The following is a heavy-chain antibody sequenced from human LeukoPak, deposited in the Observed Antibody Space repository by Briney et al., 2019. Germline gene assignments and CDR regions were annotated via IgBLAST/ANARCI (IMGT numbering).Heavy chain of an antibody. V-gene: IGHV3-21*04. CDR3: AKMKGHPLPKYYMDV. CDR2: ISSSGTYI. CDR1: GFTFNNYY. Sequence: GGSLRLSCAASGFTFNNYYMNWVRQAPGKGLEWVSSISSSGTYIYYADSVKGRFTISRDNSKNTLYLEMNSLRAEDTAIYYCAKMKGHPLPKYYMDVWGQGTTVTVS. J-gene: IGHJ6*03.